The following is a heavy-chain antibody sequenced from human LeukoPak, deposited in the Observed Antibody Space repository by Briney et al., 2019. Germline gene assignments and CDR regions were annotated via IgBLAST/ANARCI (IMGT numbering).Heavy chain of an antibody. CDR2: ISSSSSYI. CDR3: ARGYYDSSGYPYHDY. CDR1: GFTFSSYS. Sequence: PGGSLRLSSAASGFTFSSYSMNWVRQAPGKGLEWVSSISSSSSYIYYADSVKGRFTISRDNAKNSLYLQMNSLRAEDTAVYYCARGYYDSSGYPYHDYWGQGTLVTVSS. D-gene: IGHD3-22*01. V-gene: IGHV3-21*01. J-gene: IGHJ4*02.